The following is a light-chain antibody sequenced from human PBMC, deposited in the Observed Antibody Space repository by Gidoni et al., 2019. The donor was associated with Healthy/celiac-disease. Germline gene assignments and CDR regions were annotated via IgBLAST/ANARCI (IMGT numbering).Light chain of an antibody. CDR3: QVWDSSSDHWV. CDR2: YDS. CDR1: NIGSKS. J-gene: IGLJ3*02. V-gene: IGLV3-21*04. Sequence: YVLTHPPSVSVAPGKTARITCGGNNIGSKSVHWYQQKPGQAPVLVIYYDSDRPSGIPERLSGSNSGNTATLTISRVEAGDEADYYCQVWDSSSDHWVFGGGTKLTVL.